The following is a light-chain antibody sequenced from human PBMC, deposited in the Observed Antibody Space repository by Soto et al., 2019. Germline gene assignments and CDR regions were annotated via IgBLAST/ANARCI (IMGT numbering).Light chain of an antibody. Sequence: IVLTQSPGTLSLSPGERATLSCRASQSVSSDYLAWYQQKPGQAPRLLIYGVSSRATGIPGRFSGSGSGTDFTLTISRLEPEDFAVYYCQQYSSSSYTFGQGTRLDIK. CDR3: QQYSSSSYT. CDR1: QSVSSDY. J-gene: IGKJ2*01. CDR2: GVS. V-gene: IGKV3-20*01.